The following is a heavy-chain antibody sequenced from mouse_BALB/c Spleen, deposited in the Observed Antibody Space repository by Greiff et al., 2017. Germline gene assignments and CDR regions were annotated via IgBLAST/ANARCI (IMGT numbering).Heavy chain of an antibody. D-gene: IGHD1-2*01. V-gene: IGHV2-6-7*01. CDR3: ARGKGYYGPAWFAY. Sequence: VQLQQSGPGLVAPSQSLSITCTVSGFSLTGYGVNWVRQPPGKGLEWLGMIWGDGSTDYNSALKSRLSISKDNSKSQVFLKMNSLQTDDTARYYCARGKGYYGPAWFAYWGQGTLVTVSA. CDR2: IWGDGST. J-gene: IGHJ3*01. CDR1: GFSLTGYG.